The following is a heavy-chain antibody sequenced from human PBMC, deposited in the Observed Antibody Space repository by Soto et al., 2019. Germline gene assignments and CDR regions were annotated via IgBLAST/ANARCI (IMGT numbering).Heavy chain of an antibody. CDR1: GGSFSAYH. CDR2: IDYRGNT. V-gene: IGHV4-34*01. J-gene: IGHJ4*02. CDR3: ARSMNDLKNHHWGFDS. Sequence: PSETLSLTCAVYGGSFSAYHWSWIRQAPGKGLEWIGEIDYRGNTNYIPSLRSRVSMSVDTTKNQFSLRLNAVTAADTAVYFCARSMNDLKNHHWGFDSWGQGTRVTVSS. D-gene: IGHD7-27*01.